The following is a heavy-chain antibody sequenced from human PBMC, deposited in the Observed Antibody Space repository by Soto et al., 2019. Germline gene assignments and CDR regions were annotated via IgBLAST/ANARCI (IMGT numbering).Heavy chain of an antibody. CDR3: ARWVGGSMYDNSGKYDW. J-gene: IGHJ4*02. CDR1: GFTFSDSA. D-gene: IGHD3-22*01. V-gene: IGHV3-30*03. CDR2: VSNDGNRK. Sequence: QVQLLESGGGVVQPGRSLRLTCAASGFTFSDSAMHWVRQAPGKGLEWVALVSNDGNRKYYADSVKGRFTISRDNSENTLYLQMISLRGEDTAVYYCARWVGGSMYDNSGKYDWWGQGTLVTVSS.